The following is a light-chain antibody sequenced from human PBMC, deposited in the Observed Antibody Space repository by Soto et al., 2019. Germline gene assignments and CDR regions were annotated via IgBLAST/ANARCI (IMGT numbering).Light chain of an antibody. Sequence: QSALTQPRSVSGSPGQSVTFSCTGTSGDIGAYNYVSWYQFHPGKAPKMIIYDVNKRPSGVPDRFSGSKSGNTASLTIFGLQVEDEAVYYCSSYTTGSTLPWVFGTGTKLTVL. J-gene: IGLJ1*01. CDR2: DVN. CDR1: SGDIGAYNY. CDR3: SSYTTGSTLPWV. V-gene: IGLV2-11*01.